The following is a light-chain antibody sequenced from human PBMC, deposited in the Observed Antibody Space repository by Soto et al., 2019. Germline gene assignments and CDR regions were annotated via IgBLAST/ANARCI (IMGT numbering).Light chain of an antibody. CDR3: QQYTNWPPWT. V-gene: IGKV3-15*01. J-gene: IGKJ1*01. CDR2: GAS. CDR1: QSVSSN. Sequence: EIVMTQSPATLSVSPGERATLSCRASQSVSSNLAWYQQKPGQAPRLLIYGASTWATGIPARFSGSGSGTEFTLTISSLRSEDFAVYYCQQYTNWPPWTFGQGTKVEIK.